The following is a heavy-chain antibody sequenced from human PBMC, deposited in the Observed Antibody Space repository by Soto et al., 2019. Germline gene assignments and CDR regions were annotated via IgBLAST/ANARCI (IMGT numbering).Heavy chain of an antibody. J-gene: IGHJ6*03. D-gene: IGHD2-2*01. Sequence: GASVKVSCKASGYTFTSYGISWVRQAPGQGLEWMGWISAYNGKTNYAQKIQGKVTMTTDTSTSTVYMELRSLRSDDTAVYYCARYALGYYYYYYMDVWGKGTTVTVSS. V-gene: IGHV1-18*01. CDR2: ISAYNGKT. CDR1: GYTFTSYG. CDR3: ARYALGYYYYYYMDV.